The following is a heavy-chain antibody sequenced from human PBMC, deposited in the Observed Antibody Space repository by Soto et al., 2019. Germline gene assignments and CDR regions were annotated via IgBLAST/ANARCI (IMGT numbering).Heavy chain of an antibody. CDR3: TTAPFPFITLPGTSFLIGMDV. J-gene: IGHJ6*02. CDR2: IKSNADGGAT. CDR1: GFTLTKAS. D-gene: IGHD3-10*01. V-gene: IGHV3-15*01. Sequence: EVQLVESGGRLVEPGGSLRVSCAASGFTLTKASMSWVRQAPGKGLEWVGHIKSNADGGATDYAAPVKGRFTVSRDDSRNTLYLQLNSLKTEDTAVYYCTTAPFPFITLPGTSFLIGMDVWGQGTTVTVSS.